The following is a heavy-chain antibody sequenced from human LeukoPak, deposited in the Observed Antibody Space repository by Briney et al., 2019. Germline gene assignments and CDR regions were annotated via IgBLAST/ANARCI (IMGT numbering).Heavy chain of an antibody. CDR2: IYPGDSDT. CDR1: GSIFTSYW. Sequence: GASLQISCKGSGSIFTSYWIGWVRQLPGKGLESMGIIYPGDSDTRYSPSFQGQVTISADKSISTAYLQWSSLEASDTAMYYCARHANPMFTPLDYWGQGTLVTVSS. D-gene: IGHD5-18*01. CDR3: ARHANPMFTPLDY. V-gene: IGHV5-51*01. J-gene: IGHJ4*02.